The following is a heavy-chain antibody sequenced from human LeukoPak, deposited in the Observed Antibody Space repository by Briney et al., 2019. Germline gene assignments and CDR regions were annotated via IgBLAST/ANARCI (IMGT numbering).Heavy chain of an antibody. Sequence: ETLSLTCTVSGGSISSYYWSWIRQPPGKGLEWLAHIFSNDEKSYSTSLKSRLTISKDTSKSQVVLTMTNMDPVDTATYYCARTRYCTNGVCRYYFDYWGQGTLVTVSS. J-gene: IGHJ4*02. CDR1: GGSISSYYW. V-gene: IGHV2-26*01. D-gene: IGHD2-8*01. CDR3: ARTRYCTNGVCRYYFDY. CDR2: IFSNDEK.